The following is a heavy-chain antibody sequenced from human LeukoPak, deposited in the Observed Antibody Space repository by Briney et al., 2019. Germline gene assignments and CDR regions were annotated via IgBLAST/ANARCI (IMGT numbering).Heavy chain of an antibody. CDR3: ARHLDYYDSSGLTGIDY. Sequence: PSETLSLTCTVSGGSISSYYWSWIRQPPGKGLEWIGYIYTSGSTNYNPSLKSRVTISVDTSKNQFSLKLSSVTAADTAVYYCARHLDYYDSSGLTGIDYWGQGTLVTVSS. D-gene: IGHD3-22*01. J-gene: IGHJ4*02. CDR2: IYTSGST. CDR1: GGSISSYY. V-gene: IGHV4-4*09.